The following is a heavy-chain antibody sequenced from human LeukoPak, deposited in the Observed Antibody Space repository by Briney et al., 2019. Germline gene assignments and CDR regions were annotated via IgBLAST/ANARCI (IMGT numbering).Heavy chain of an antibody. D-gene: IGHD3-9*01. CDR1: GGSINSYY. Sequence: SETLSLTCTVSGGSINSYYWSWIRQPPGKGLEWIGYIYYSGSTNYNPSLKSRVTISVDTSKNQFSLKLSSVTAADTAVYYCARGRSRLRYFSGWGQGTLVTVSS. J-gene: IGHJ4*02. CDR2: IYYSGST. CDR3: ARGRSRLRYFSG. V-gene: IGHV4-59*12.